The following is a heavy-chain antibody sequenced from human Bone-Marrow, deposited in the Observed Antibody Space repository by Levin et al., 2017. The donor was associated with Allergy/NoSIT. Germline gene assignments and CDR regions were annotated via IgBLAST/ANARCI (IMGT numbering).Heavy chain of an antibody. CDR2: IYSSGTA. CDR1: GGSINNYY. Sequence: SQTLSLTCTVSGGSINNYYWTWIRQPPGKGLEWIGYIYSSGTAKYNASLKSRVTMSLDTSQNQFSLRLSSVTAADTAVYFCAREVASIGAVYFDYWGQGTLVAVSS. CDR3: AREVASIGAVYFDY. D-gene: IGHD1-14*01. J-gene: IGHJ4*02. V-gene: IGHV4-59*01.